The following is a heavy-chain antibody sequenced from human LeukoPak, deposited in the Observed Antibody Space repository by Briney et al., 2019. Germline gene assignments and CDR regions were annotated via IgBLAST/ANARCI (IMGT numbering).Heavy chain of an antibody. J-gene: IGHJ4*02. CDR3: AKEVGATQLDY. CDR1: GFTFSSYA. CDR2: ISHSAGST. V-gene: IGHV3-23*01. Sequence: GGSLRLSCAASGFTFSSYAMSWAPQAPGKGLEWISAISHSAGSTYYADSVKGRFTISRDSSQNTLYLQMNSLRAEDTAVYYCAKEVGATQLDYWGQGTLVTVSS. D-gene: IGHD1-26*01.